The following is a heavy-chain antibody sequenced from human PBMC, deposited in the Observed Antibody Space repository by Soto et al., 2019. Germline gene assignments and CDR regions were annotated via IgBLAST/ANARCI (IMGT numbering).Heavy chain of an antibody. Sequence: VQLQESGPGLVKPSQTLSLTCSVSGGSIRSGGYYWSWIRQHPGKGLEWIGYIYYSGSTYYNPSLKSRVAISVDTSKSQFSLKLSSVTAADTAMYYCARDRGGPYGDYYFDYWGQGTLVTVSS. CDR2: IYYSGST. V-gene: IGHV4-31*03. D-gene: IGHD4-17*01. CDR3: ARDRGGPYGDYYFDY. J-gene: IGHJ4*02. CDR1: GGSIRSGGYY.